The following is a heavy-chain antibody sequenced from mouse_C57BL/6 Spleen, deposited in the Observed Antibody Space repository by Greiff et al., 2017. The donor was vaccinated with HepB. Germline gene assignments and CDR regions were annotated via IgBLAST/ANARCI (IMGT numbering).Heavy chain of an antibody. CDR3: ARTYYYGSSPIWAMDY. J-gene: IGHJ4*01. V-gene: IGHV1-22*01. CDR2: INPNNGGT. D-gene: IGHD1-1*01. CDR1: GYTFTDYN. Sequence: VQLQQSGPELVKPGASVKMSCKASGYTFTDYNMHWVKQSHGKSLEWIGYINPNNGGTSYNQKFKGKATLTVNKSSSTAYMELRSLTSEDSAVYYCARTYYYGSSPIWAMDYWGQGTSVTVSS.